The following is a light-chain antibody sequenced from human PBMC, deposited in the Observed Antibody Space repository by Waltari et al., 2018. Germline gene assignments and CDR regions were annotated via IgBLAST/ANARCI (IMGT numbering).Light chain of an antibody. CDR3: MQGLQIPRT. CDR2: LGS. Sequence: DIVMTLSPLSLPVTPGEPAYISCRASQSLLHSNGYKFLDWYLQKPGQSPQLLIYLGSNRASGVPDRFSGSGSGTDFTLKISRVEAEDVGVYYCMQGLQIPRTFGQGTKLEI. CDR1: QSLLHSNGYKF. J-gene: IGKJ2*01. V-gene: IGKV2-28*01.